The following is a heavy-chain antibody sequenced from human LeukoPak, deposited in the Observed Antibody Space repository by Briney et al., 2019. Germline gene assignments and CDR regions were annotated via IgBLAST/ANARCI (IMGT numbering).Heavy chain of an antibody. CDR2: ISGSGGST. D-gene: IGHD3-10*01. CDR3: ARGAYYGSGRDLDY. CDR1: GFTFSSYA. V-gene: IGHV3-23*01. J-gene: IGHJ4*02. Sequence: PGGSLRLSCAASGFTFSSYAMSWVRQAPGKGLEWVSAISGSGGSTYYADSVKGRFTISRDNSKNTLYLQMNYLTTDDTAVYYCARGAYYGSGRDLDYWGQGTLVTVSS.